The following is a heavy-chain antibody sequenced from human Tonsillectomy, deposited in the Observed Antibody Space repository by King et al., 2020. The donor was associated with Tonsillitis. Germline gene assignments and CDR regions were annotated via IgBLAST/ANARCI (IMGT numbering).Heavy chain of an antibody. CDR3: AKDIGTTDYYYGMDV. J-gene: IGHJ6*02. CDR2: ISGSAGRR. D-gene: IGHD1-1*01. Sequence: VQLVESGGDLVQPGGSLRLSCAASGVTFSAHAMNWVRQAPGKGLEWVSVISGSAGRRNYADAVKGRFTISRDNSKNTLYLPMNSLRAEDTAVYYCAKDIGTTDYYYGMDVWGQGPTVTVSS. CDR1: GVTFSAHA. V-gene: IGHV3-23*04.